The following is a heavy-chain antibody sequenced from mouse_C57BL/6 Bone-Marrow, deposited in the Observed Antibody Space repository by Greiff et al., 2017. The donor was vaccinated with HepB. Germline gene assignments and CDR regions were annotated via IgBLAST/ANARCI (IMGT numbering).Heavy chain of an antibody. CDR3: ARYYYGSSSYYYAMDY. V-gene: IGHV2-2*01. CDR2: IWSGGST. D-gene: IGHD1-1*01. Sequence: VQLQQSGPGLVQPSQSLSITCTVSGFSLTSYGVHWVRQSPGKGLEWLGVIWSGGSTDYNAAFISRLSISKDNSKSQVFFKMNSLKADDTAIYYCARYYYGSSSYYYAMDYWGQGTSVTVSS. CDR1: GFSLTSYG. J-gene: IGHJ4*01.